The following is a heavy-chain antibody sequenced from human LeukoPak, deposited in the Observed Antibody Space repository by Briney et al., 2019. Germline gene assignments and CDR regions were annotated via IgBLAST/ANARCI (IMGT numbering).Heavy chain of an antibody. V-gene: IGHV4-61*01. J-gene: IGHJ4*02. CDR3: ARYSGYEGPIDY. CDR2: IYYSGST. D-gene: IGHD5-12*01. CDR1: GGSGSSGNYY. Sequence: SETLSLTCTVSGGSGSSGNYYWSWIRQSPGKGLEWIGYIYYSGSTTYNPSLKSRVTISVDTSKNQFSLKLGSVTAADTAVYYCARYSGYEGPIDYWGQGTLVTVSS.